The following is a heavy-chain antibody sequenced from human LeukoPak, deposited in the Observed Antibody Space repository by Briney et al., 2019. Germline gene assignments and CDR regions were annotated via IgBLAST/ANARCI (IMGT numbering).Heavy chain of an antibody. CDR3: ASGSGSYYEGYFDS. CDR2: INHGGIT. CDR1: GESFSAYY. Sequence: SETLSLTCAVYGESFSAYYWSWIRQPPGKGLEWIGEINHGGITNYNPSLESRVTISLDTSKNQFSLRLSSVTAADTAVYYCASGSGSYYEGYFDSWGQGTLVTVSS. D-gene: IGHD1-26*01. V-gene: IGHV4-34*01. J-gene: IGHJ4*02.